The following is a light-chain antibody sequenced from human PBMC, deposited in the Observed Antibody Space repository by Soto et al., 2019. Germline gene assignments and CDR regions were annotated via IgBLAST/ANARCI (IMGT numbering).Light chain of an antibody. CDR2: EVS. Sequence: QSVLTQPASVSGSPGQSITISCTGTSSDVGGYNYVSWYQQHTGKAPKLMIYEVSNRPSGVSNRLSGSKSGNTASLTISGLKAEAEADYYCSSYTSSSTLVFGTGTKLTVL. CDR1: SSDVGGYNY. J-gene: IGLJ1*01. CDR3: SSYTSSSTLV. V-gene: IGLV2-14*01.